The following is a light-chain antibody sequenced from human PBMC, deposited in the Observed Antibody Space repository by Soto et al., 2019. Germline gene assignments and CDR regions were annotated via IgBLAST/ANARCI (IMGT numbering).Light chain of an antibody. CDR2: GAS. V-gene: IGKV3-15*01. Sequence: EIVMTQSPATLSVSPGERATLSCRASQSVGNNLAWYQQRPGQAPRLLIHGASARPSGVPARFSGSGSGTDFTLTISSLQSEDFAIYYCQQYTDSPITFGPGTTVDL. CDR1: QSVGNN. CDR3: QQYTDSPIT. J-gene: IGKJ3*01.